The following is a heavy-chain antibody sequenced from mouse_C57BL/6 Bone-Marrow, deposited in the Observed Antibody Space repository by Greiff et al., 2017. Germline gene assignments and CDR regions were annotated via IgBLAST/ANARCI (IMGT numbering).Heavy chain of an antibody. J-gene: IGHJ3*01. D-gene: IGHD2-4*01. CDR2: IWRGGST. CDR3: AKGDYDYAWFAY. V-gene: IGHV2-5*01. CDR1: GFSLTSYG. Sequence: VKLVESGPGLVQPSQSLSITCTVSGFSLTSYGVHWVRQSPGKGLEWLGVIWRGGSTDYNAAFMSRLSITKDNSKSQVFFKMNSLQADDTAIYYCAKGDYDYAWFAYWGQGTLVTVSA.